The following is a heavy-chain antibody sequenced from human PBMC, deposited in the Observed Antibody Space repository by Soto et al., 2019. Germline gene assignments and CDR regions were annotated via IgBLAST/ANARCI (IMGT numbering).Heavy chain of an antibody. V-gene: IGHV3-21*01. CDR1: GFTFSSYT. Sequence: EVQLVESGGGLVKPGGSLRLSCAASGFTFSSYTMNWVRQAPGKGLEWVSSISSVSSYIYYADSVKGRFTISRDNAKNSLYLQMNSLRAEDTAVYYCARASYSSGWNTDYWGQGTLVTVSS. J-gene: IGHJ4*02. CDR3: ARASYSSGWNTDY. D-gene: IGHD6-19*01. CDR2: ISSVSSYI.